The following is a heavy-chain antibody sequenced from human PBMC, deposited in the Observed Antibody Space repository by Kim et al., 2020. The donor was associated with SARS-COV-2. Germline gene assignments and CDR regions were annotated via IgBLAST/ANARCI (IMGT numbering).Heavy chain of an antibody. V-gene: IGHV3-48*03. CDR2: ISSNGSNI. J-gene: IGHJ6*01. CDR1: GFTFSSYG. Sequence: GGSLRLSCAASGFTFSSYGMNWVRQAPGKGLEWVSFISSNGSNIYYDDSVDGRITSTRDNTNKSQLQLKNRRSDDDAAYDYWRGMAPSNTRVFVYGVYG. CDR3: RGMAPSNTRVFVYGVYG. D-gene: IGHD3-10*02.